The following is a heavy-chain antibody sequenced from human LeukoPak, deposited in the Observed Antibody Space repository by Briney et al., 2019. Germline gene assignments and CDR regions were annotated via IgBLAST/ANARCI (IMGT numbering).Heavy chain of an antibody. CDR3: AKAYQLLSAFNYYYYMDV. CDR2: INPNSGGT. CDR1: GYTFTGYY. V-gene: IGHV1-2*02. Sequence: GASVKVSCKASGYTFTGYYMHWVRQTPGQGLEWMGWINPNSGGTNYAQKFQGRATMTRDTSISTAYMELSRLRSDDTAVYYCAKAYQLLSAFNYYYYMDVWGKGTTVTVSS. D-gene: IGHD2-2*01. J-gene: IGHJ6*03.